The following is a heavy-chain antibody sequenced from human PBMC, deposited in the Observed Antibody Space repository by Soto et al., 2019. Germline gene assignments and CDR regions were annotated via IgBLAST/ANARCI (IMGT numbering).Heavy chain of an antibody. CDR3: AREKPGITGTIGFDY. V-gene: IGHV3-30-3*01. CDR2: ISYDGSNK. J-gene: IGHJ4*02. Sequence: GSLRLSCAASGFTFSSYAMHWVRQAPGKGLEWVAVISYDGSNKYYADSVKGRFTISRDNSKNTLYLQMNSLRAEDTAVYYCAREKPGITGTIGFDYGGQGTLVTVSS. D-gene: IGHD1-7*01. CDR1: GFTFSSYA.